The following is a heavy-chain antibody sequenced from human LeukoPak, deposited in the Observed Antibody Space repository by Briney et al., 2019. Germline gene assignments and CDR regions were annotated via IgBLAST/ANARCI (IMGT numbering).Heavy chain of an antibody. V-gene: IGHV1-46*01. CDR1: GYTLTELS. CDR2: INPSGGST. J-gene: IGHJ3*02. Sequence: ASVKVSCKVSGYTLTELSMHWVRQAPGQGLEWMGIINPSGGSTSYAQKFQGRVTMTRDTSTSTVYMELSSLRSEDTAVYYCASNPVGATRTDAFDIWGQGTMVTVSS. CDR3: ASNPVGATRTDAFDI. D-gene: IGHD1-26*01.